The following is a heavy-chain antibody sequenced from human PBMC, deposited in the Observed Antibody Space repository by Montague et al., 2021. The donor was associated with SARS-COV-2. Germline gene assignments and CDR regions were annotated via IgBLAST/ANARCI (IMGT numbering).Heavy chain of an antibody. CDR2: TYYRSKWDN. CDR3: AGGWLRNGFDP. CDR1: GDSVSSNTAA. D-gene: IGHD6-19*01. Sequence: CAISGDSVSSNTAAWNWIRQSPSRGLEWLGRTYYRSKWDNDYAVSVKSRMTIIAAASENQFSLQLNSVTPEDTAVYYCAGGWLRNGFDPWPGNPGHRLL. J-gene: IGHJ5*02. V-gene: IGHV6-1*01.